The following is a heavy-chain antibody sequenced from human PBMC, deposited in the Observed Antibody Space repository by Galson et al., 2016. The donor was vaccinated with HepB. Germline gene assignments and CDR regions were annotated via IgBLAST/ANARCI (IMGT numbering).Heavy chain of an antibody. CDR3: AKSMNWNNHLLLF. D-gene: IGHD1/OR15-1a*01. V-gene: IGHV3-23*01. J-gene: IGHJ4*02. Sequence: SLRLSCAASGFTFTSYAMSWVRQAPGKGLEWVSAISGGDGSTYYADSVKGRFTISRDNSKNTGDLQMNSLRAEDTALYYCAKSMNWNNHLLLFWGQGTLVTVSS. CDR2: ISGGDGST. CDR1: GFTFTSYA.